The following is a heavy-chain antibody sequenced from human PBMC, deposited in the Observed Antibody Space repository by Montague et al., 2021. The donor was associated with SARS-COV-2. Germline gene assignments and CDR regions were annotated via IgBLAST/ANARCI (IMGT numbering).Heavy chain of an antibody. CDR1: GFTFSSYA. V-gene: IGHV3-30-3*01. J-gene: IGHJ4*02. D-gene: IGHD6-13*01. CDR3: ARGQQLAVDY. Sequence: SLRPSCAASGFTFSSYAMHWVRQAPGKGLEWVAVISYDGSNKYYADSVKGRFTISRDNSKNTLYLQMNSLRAEDTAVYYCARGQQLAVDYWGQGTLVTVSS. CDR2: ISYDGSNK.